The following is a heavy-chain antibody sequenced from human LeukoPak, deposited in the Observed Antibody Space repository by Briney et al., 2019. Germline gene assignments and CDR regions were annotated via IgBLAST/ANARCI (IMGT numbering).Heavy chain of an antibody. Sequence: SGGSLRLSCAASGFTFGNYWMNWVRHAVGKGLEWVANIKQDESEKYYVDSVKGRFTISRDNAKTSLYLQMNSLRAEDTAVYYCAKGYGDYVVDYWGQGTLVTVSS. V-gene: IGHV3-7*04. CDR3: AKGYGDYVVDY. CDR1: GFTFGNYW. CDR2: IKQDESEK. D-gene: IGHD4-17*01. J-gene: IGHJ4*02.